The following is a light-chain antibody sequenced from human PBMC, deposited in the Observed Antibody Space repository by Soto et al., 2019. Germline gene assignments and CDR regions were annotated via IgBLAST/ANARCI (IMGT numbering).Light chain of an antibody. CDR2: GAY. V-gene: IGKV3-20*01. Sequence: IVLTQSPSTLSLSPGERATLSCRASQNVRDGYLAWFQKKPGQAPRLLIYGAYARAAVIPDRFSGSGSGTDFTLTISRLEPEDFAVYYCQQYGTSLFTFGQGTKLESK. CDR3: QQYGTSLFT. CDR1: QNVRDGY. J-gene: IGKJ2*01.